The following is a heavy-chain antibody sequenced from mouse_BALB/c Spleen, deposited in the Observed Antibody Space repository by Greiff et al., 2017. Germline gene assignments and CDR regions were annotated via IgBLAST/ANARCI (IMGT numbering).Heavy chain of an antibody. CDR3: ARENYYGSSYPAY. CDR2: ISYSGST. CDR1: GDSITSGY. J-gene: IGHJ3*01. Sequence: EVMLVESGPSLVKPSQTLSLTCSVTGDSITSGYWNWIRKFPGNKLEYMGYISYSGSTYYNPSLKSRISITRDTSKNQYYLQLNSVTTEDTATYYCARENYYGSSYPAYWGQGTLVTVSA. D-gene: IGHD1-1*01. V-gene: IGHV3-8*02.